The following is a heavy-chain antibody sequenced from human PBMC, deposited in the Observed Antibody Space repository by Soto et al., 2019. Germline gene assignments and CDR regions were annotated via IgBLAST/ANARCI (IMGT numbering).Heavy chain of an antibody. V-gene: IGHV4-61*01. CDR3: ARALWFGEFHGMDV. Sequence: SETLSLTCTVSGGSVSSGSYYWSWIRQPPGKGLEWIGYIYYSGSTNYNPSLKSRVTISVDTSKNQFSLKLSSVTAADTAVYRCARALWFGEFHGMDVWGQGTTVTVSS. CDR1: GGSVSSGSYY. CDR2: IYYSGST. D-gene: IGHD3-10*01. J-gene: IGHJ6*02.